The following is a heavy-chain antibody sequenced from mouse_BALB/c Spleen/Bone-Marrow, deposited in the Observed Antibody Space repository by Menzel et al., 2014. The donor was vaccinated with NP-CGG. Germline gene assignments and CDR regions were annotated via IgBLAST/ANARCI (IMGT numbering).Heavy chain of an antibody. CDR1: GYTFTSYY. Sequence: QVQLQQSGPELMKPGASVRISCKASGYTFTSYYIHWVKQRPGQGLEWIGWIYPGNVNTKYNEKFKGKATLTADKSSSTAYMQLSSLTSEDSAVYFCARWPYYWGQGTTLTVAS. CDR2: IYPGNVNT. CDR3: ARWPYY. V-gene: IGHV1S56*01. J-gene: IGHJ2*01.